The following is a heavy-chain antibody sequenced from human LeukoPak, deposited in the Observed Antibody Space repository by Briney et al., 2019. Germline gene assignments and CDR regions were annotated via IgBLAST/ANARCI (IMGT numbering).Heavy chain of an antibody. J-gene: IGHJ6*03. CDR3: ARGVHGRSDFYYYMDV. CDR1: GGSISSDDYY. Sequence: SQTLSLTCTVSGGSISSDDYYWNWVRQHPGKGLEWIGYIFYSGSTYYNPSLKSRVTISVDTSKNQFSLRLSSMTAADTAVYYCARGVHGRSDFYYYMDVWGKGTTVTVS. D-gene: IGHD3-16*01. CDR2: IFYSGST. V-gene: IGHV4-31*03.